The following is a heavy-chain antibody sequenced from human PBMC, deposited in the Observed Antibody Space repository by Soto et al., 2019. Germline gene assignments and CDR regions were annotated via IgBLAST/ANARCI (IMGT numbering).Heavy chain of an antibody. J-gene: IGHJ5*02. Sequence: SETLSLTCTVSGGSISSDDYYWSWIRQTPGRGLEWIGFIFYSGNTFYNPSLNTRASISVDTSKNQFSLKLSSVTAADTAVYYCAREVRGSSWYGFDPWGQGTLVTVSS. D-gene: IGHD6-13*01. CDR1: GGSISSDDYY. CDR3: AREVRGSSWYGFDP. V-gene: IGHV4-30-4*02. CDR2: IFYSGNT.